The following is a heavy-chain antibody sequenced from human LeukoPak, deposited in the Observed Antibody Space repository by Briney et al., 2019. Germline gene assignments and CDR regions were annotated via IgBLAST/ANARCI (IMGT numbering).Heavy chain of an antibody. D-gene: IGHD3/OR15-3a*01. V-gene: IGHV4-39*01. CDR2: MYYSGST. CDR1: GGSISSSTYY. CDR3: ARNVYDFWSSYPPFYYMDV. J-gene: IGHJ6*03. Sequence: SETLSLTCTVSGGSISSSTYYWGWIRQPPGKGLEWIGNMYYSGSTYYNPSLKSRVTISVDTSKNQFSLKLSSVTAADTAVYYWARNVYDFWSSYPPFYYMDVWGKGTTVTGSS.